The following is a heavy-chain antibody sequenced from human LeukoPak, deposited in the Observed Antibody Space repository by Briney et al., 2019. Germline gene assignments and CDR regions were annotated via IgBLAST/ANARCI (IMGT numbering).Heavy chain of an antibody. CDR3: ARDARGFGSYNWFDP. J-gene: IGHJ5*02. CDR1: GFTFSSYG. V-gene: IGHV3-33*01. CDR2: IWYDGSSK. D-gene: IGHD3-16*01. Sequence: GRSLRLSCAASGFTFSSYGMHWVRQAPGKGLEWVAVIWYDGSSKYYADSVKGRFTISRDNSKNTLYLQMNSLRAEDTAVYYCARDARGFGSYNWFDPWGQGTLVTVSS.